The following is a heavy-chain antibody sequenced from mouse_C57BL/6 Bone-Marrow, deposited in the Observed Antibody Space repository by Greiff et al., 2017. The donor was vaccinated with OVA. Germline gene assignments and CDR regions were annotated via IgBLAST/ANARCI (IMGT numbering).Heavy chain of an antibody. J-gene: IGHJ2*01. CDR3: ARPNNWDFDY. Sequence: QVQLQQSDAELVKPGASVKMSCKASGYTFTSYTMHWVKQRPGQGLEWIGYINPSSGYTKYNQKFKDKATLTADKSSSTAYMQLSSLTSEDSAVYYCARPNNWDFDYWGQGTTLTVSS. V-gene: IGHV1-4*01. CDR2: INPSSGYT. D-gene: IGHD4-1*01. CDR1: GYTFTSYT.